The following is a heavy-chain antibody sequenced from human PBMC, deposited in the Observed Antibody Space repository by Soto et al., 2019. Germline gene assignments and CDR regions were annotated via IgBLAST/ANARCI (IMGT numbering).Heavy chain of an antibody. CDR3: SSAGGTYYSRFDC. D-gene: IGHD1-26*01. J-gene: IGHJ4*02. CDR2: IKNRPYGGTA. CDR1: GFTFSDTW. V-gene: IGHV3-15*07. Sequence: GGSLRLSCAASGFTFSDTWMSWVRQAPGKGLEWVGRIKNRPYGGTADYAAPVKGRFTISRDDSKTTVFLQMDSLKTEDTAVYYCSSAGGTYYSRFDCWGQGTPVTVSS.